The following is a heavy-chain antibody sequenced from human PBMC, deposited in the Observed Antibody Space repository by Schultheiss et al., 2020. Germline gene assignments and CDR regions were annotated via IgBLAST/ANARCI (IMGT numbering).Heavy chain of an antibody. D-gene: IGHD2-2*01. Sequence: GGSLRLSCAASGFTFSTYSMHWVRQAPGKGLECVSAINDDGDRTYYADSVKGRFIISRDNSKNTLYLQMGGLRAEDTAIYYCAKCLYQSYYYGLDVWGQGTTVTVSS. J-gene: IGHJ6*02. CDR1: GFTFSTYS. CDR3: AKCLYQSYYYGLDV. CDR2: INDDGDRT. V-gene: IGHV3-64*02.